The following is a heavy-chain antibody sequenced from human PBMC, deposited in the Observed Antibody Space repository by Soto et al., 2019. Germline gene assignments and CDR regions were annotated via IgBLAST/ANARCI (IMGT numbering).Heavy chain of an antibody. CDR1: GYTFTGYY. J-gene: IGHJ6*02. CDR2: INPNSGDT. D-gene: IGHD1-26*01. CDR3: AKGGAIVAAGARVYLYNAMDV. V-gene: IGHV1-2*02. Sequence: ASVKVSCKASGYTFTGYYVHWVRQAPGQGLEWMGWINPNSGDTYLAQRFQGRVTMNRDTSIGTAYMELRGLTSDDTAEYYCAKGGAIVAAGARVYLYNAMDVWGQGTTVTVSS.